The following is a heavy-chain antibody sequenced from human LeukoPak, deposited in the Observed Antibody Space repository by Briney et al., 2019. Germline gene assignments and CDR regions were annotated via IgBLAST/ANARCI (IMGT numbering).Heavy chain of an antibody. D-gene: IGHD2-2*01. Sequence: PGRSLRLSCAVSGFTFSTYGMHWVRQAPGKGLEWVAVISYDGSNKNYADSVKGRFTISRDNSKNTLYLQMNSLRAEDTAVYYCAKDSKGCSSTSCYWKEYYYYGVDVWGQGTTVTVSS. J-gene: IGHJ6*02. CDR1: GFTFSTYG. V-gene: IGHV3-30*18. CDR2: ISYDGSNK. CDR3: AKDSKGCSSTSCYWKEYYYYGVDV.